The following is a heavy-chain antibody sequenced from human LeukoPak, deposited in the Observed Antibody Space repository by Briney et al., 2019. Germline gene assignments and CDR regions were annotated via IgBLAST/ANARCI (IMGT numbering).Heavy chain of an antibody. D-gene: IGHD6-19*01. CDR2: IKHDGSEI. Sequence: GGSLRLSCAASGFTLSPYWMSWVRQAPGKGLEWVANIKHDGSEIYYVDSVKGRFTISRDTAKNSLYLQMNSLRAEDTAVYYCAKGPALAGTFYFDCWGQGTLVTVSS. CDR1: GFTLSPYW. CDR3: AKGPALAGTFYFDC. V-gene: IGHV3-7*03. J-gene: IGHJ4*02.